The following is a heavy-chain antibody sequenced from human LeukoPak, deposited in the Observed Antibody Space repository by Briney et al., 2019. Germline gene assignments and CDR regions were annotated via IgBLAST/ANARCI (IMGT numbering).Heavy chain of an antibody. CDR3: ARLAACNTALCGTARWQFDS. CDR1: DYSINNPYY. Sequence: SETLSLTCTVSDYSINNPYYWGWLRQPPGKGLEWTAAIYYNGITLYNPSLNSRVAISVDTSKNQFSLKMTSGTAADTAVYYCARLAACNTALCGTARWQFDSWGQGILVTVSS. V-gene: IGHV4-38-2*02. D-gene: IGHD4-23*01. CDR2: IYYNGIT. J-gene: IGHJ4*02.